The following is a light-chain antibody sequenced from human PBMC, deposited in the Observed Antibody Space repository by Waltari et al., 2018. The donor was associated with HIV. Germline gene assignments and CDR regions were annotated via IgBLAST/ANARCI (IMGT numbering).Light chain of an antibody. CDR2: EGS. CDR3: TSYAGSGEYV. CDR1: SSDVGGYDY. V-gene: IGLV2-8*01. J-gene: IGLJ1*01. Sequence: QSALTQPPSASGSPGQSVTISCTGPSSDVGGYDYVSWYQHHPGKVPSPIMYEGSKRPSGVPDRFSGFKSGNTASLTVSGLQAEDEADYYCTSYAGSGEYVFGTGTKVTVL.